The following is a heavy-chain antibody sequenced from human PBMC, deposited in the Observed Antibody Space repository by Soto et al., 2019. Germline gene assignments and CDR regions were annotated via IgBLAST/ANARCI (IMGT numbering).Heavy chain of an antibody. Sequence: QVQLVESGGGVVQPGRSLTLSCAASGFIFSSYGMHWVRQAPGKGLQWVAVIWYDGSNTYYADSVKGRFTISRDNSKNKLYLQMNSVRAEDTAVYYCARGLRAAAGRDYFQYWGQGTLVTVSS. CDR2: IWYDGSNT. CDR1: GFIFSSYG. V-gene: IGHV3-33*01. D-gene: IGHD6-13*01. CDR3: ARGLRAAAGRDYFQY. J-gene: IGHJ1*01.